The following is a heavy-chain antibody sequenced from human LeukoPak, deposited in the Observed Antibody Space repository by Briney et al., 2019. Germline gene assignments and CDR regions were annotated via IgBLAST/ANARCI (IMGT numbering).Heavy chain of an antibody. V-gene: IGHV1-69*13. CDR2: IIPIFGTA. CDR3: ARLVAYCGGDCYSDY. D-gene: IGHD2-21*02. Sequence: SVKVSCKASGGTFSSYAISWVRQAPGQGLEWMGGIIPIFGTANYAQKFQGRVTITADESTSTAYMELSSLRSEGTAVYYCARLVAYCGGDCYSDYWGQGTLVTVSS. J-gene: IGHJ4*02. CDR1: GGTFSSYA.